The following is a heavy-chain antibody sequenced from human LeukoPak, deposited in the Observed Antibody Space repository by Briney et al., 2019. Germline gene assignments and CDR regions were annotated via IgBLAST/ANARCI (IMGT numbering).Heavy chain of an antibody. CDR3: ATHCSSTSCYGGGVVDP. CDR2: FGPEDGET. D-gene: IGHD2-2*01. CDR1: GYTFTTYG. Sequence: GASVKVSCKASGYTFTTYGISWVRQAPGKGLEWMGGFGPEDGETIYAQKFQGRVTMTEDTSTDTAYMELSSLRSEDTAVYYCATHCSSTSCYGGGVVDPWGQGTLVTVSS. V-gene: IGHV1-24*01. J-gene: IGHJ5*02.